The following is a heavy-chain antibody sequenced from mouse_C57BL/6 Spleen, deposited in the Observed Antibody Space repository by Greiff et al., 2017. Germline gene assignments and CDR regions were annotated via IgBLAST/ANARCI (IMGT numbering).Heavy chain of an antibody. CDR2: IYPGDGDT. CDR3: ARDDYYGSSPYYFDY. J-gene: IGHJ2*01. CDR1: GYAFSSSW. V-gene: IGHV1-82*01. D-gene: IGHD1-1*01. Sequence: VMLVESGPELVKPGASVKISCKASGYAFSSSWMNWVKQRPGKGLEWIGRIYPGDGDTNYNGKFKGKATLTADKSSSTAYMQLSSLTSEDSAVYFCARDDYYGSSPYYFDYWGQGTTLTVSS.